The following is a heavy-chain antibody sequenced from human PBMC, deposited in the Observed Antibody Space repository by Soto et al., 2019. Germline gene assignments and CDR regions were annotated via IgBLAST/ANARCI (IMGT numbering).Heavy chain of an antibody. J-gene: IGHJ3*02. CDR1: GYTVTGYY. V-gene: IGHV1-2*02. Sequence: SVKVSWRAYGYTVTGYYMHWVRQAPGQGLKLIGWSNPNIGGTKYAKKFEVRVTMTSDTSMRTVYMELSRLRSDDTAVYYCALNTDAVDIWGQGTMVT. CDR3: ALNTDAVDI. CDR2: SNPNIGGT.